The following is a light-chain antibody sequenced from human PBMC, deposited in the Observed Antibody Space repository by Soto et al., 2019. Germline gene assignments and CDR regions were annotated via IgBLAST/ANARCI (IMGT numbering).Light chain of an antibody. V-gene: IGKV1-39*01. J-gene: IGKJ2*01. CDR1: QSISTY. CDR3: QQSYSVPHA. CDR2: ATS. Sequence: DIQMTQSPSSLSASVGDRVTITCRASQSISTYLNWYQQRPGDVPKLLIYATSSLQSGVPSRFSDSGSGTDFTLTISSLQPEDFATYYCQQSYSVPHAFGQGTKLEI.